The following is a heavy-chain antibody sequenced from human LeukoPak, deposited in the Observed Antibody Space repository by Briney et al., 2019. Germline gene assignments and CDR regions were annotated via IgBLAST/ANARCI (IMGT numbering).Heavy chain of an antibody. V-gene: IGHV3-7*01. D-gene: IGHD1-1*01. Sequence: GGSLRLSCAASGFTFSSSWMSWVRQAPGKGLEWVANIKQDGSEKYYVDSVKGRFTISRDNAKNSLYLQMNSLRAEDTAVYYCGTEREEFDYWGQGTLVTVSS. CDR3: GTEREEFDY. CDR2: IKQDGSEK. CDR1: GFTFSSSW. J-gene: IGHJ4*02.